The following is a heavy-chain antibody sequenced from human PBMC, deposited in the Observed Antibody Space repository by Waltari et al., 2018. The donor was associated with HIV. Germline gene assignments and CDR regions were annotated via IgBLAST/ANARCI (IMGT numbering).Heavy chain of an antibody. CDR1: GFRFTDYN. Sequence: EVILVESGGGLVRPGGSLRLSCEASGFRFTDYNMNWVRQGPGKGVGWVASFGSLQNLRKYADSVKGRFTVSRENAKNSLYLQMNSLTAEDTAVYYCARGPTSGWSWFDPWGQGTLVTVSS. J-gene: IGHJ5*02. V-gene: IGHV3-21*01. CDR2: FGSLQNLR. CDR3: ARGPTSGWSWFDP. D-gene: IGHD6-19*01.